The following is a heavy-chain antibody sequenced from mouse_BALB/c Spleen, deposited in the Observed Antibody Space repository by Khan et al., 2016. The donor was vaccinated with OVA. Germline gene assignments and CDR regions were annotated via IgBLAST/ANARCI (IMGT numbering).Heavy chain of an antibody. CDR3: VRDGAYHRNDGWFAY. V-gene: IGHV1-4*01. Sequence: VQLQESGAELARPGASVKMSCKASGYTFTSYTIHWIKLRPGQGLEWIGFINPSNGYTNYNQKFKGKATLTADKSSTTVYMQLSSLTSDDSAVYNCVRDGAYHRNDGWFAYWGQGTLVTVSA. J-gene: IGHJ3*01. CDR2: INPSNGYT. D-gene: IGHD2-14*01. CDR1: GYTFTSYT.